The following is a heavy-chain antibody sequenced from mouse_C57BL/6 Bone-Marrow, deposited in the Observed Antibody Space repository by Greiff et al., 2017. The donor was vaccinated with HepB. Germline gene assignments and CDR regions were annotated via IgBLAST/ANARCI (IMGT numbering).Heavy chain of an antibody. CDR3: TRGYSAFDY. Sequence: QVQLQQSGAELMKPGASVKLSCKATGYTFTGYWIEWVKQRPGHGLEWIGEILPGSGNTNYNEKFKGKATFTADTSSNTAYMQLSSLTTEDSAIYCYTRGYSAFDYWGQGTLVTVSA. CDR2: ILPGSGNT. J-gene: IGHJ3*01. D-gene: IGHD1-2*01. V-gene: IGHV1-9*01. CDR1: GYTFTGYW.